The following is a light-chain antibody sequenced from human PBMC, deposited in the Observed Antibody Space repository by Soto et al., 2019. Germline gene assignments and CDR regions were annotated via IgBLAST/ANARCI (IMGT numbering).Light chain of an antibody. Sequence: EVVMTQSPATLSVSPGERATLSCRASQSVSSNVAWYQQKPGQAPRLLIYDASTRATGIPVRFSGSGSGTEFTLTISSLQSEDFAVFYCHQYNDWPPAFGQGTKVDIK. V-gene: IGKV3-15*01. CDR1: QSVSSN. CDR2: DAS. CDR3: HQYNDWPPA. J-gene: IGKJ1*01.